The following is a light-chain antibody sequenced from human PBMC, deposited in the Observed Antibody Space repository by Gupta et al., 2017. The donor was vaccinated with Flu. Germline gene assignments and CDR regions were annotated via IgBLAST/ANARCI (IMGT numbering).Light chain of an antibody. CDR1: GDSIATYY. CDR2: EDN. CDR3: HTDNRTNVV. V-gene: IGLV6-57*02. J-gene: IGLJ2*01. Sequence: TAASSSTGSGDSIATYYVQWYQQLPGRAPTTVIYEDNARPSGVPDRFSVSIDRSSNYASRTSSELKTEDDAYYYCHTDNRTNVVFGGGTRLTVL.